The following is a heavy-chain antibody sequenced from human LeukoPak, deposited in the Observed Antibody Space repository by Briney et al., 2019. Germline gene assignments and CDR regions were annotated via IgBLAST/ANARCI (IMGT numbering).Heavy chain of an antibody. CDR3: AKGSYYDSSGSFYFDY. CDR1: GFTSIAYA. CDR2: ISGGGVTT. J-gene: IGHJ4*02. V-gene: IGHV3-23*01. D-gene: IGHD3-22*01. Sequence: GGSLILSCVGSGFTSIAYAPTWARQAPGKGLEWVSGISGGGVTTYYADSVKGRFTISRDNSKNTLYVQVNSLGTEDTAAYYCAKGSYYDSSGSFYFDYWGQGTLVTVSS.